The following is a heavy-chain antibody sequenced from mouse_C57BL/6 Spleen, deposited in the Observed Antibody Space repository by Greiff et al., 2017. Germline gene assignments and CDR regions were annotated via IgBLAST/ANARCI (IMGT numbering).Heavy chain of an antibody. CDR2: ISSGGSYT. CDR3: ARQSDYDGYYFDY. V-gene: IGHV5-6*01. Sequence: EVQLVESGGDLVKPGGSLKLSCAASGFTFSSYGMSWVRQTPDKRLEWVATISSGGSYTYYPDSVKGRFTISRDNAKKTLYLQMSSLKSEDTAMYYCARQSDYDGYYFDYWGQGTTLTVSS. D-gene: IGHD2-4*01. CDR1: GFTFSSYG. J-gene: IGHJ2*01.